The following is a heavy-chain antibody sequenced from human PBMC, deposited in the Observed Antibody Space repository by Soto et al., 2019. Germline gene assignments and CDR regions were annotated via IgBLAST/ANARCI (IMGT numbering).Heavy chain of an antibody. V-gene: IGHV1-69*01. CDR2: IIPIFGTA. Sequence: KVSCKASGGTFSSYAISWVRQAPGQGLEWMGGIIPIFGTANYAQKFQGRVTITADESTSTAYMELSSLRSEDTAVYYCARGGGAYYYYGMDVWGQGTTVTVSS. CDR3: ARGGGAYYYYGMDV. J-gene: IGHJ6*02. CDR1: GGTFSSYA.